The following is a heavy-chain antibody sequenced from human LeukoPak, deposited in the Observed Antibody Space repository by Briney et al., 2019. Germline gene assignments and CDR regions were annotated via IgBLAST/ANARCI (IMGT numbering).Heavy chain of an antibody. V-gene: IGHV3-33*01. CDR2: IWYDGSNK. D-gene: IGHD1-7*01. J-gene: IGHJ4*02. CDR1: GFTFSSYG. Sequence: PGRSLRLSCAASGFTFSSYGMHWVRQAPGKGLEWVAVIWYDGSNKYYADSVKGRFTISRDNSKNTLYLQVNSLRAEDTAVYYCARDTTGTTFTFDYWGQGTLVTVSS. CDR3: ARDTTGTTFTFDY.